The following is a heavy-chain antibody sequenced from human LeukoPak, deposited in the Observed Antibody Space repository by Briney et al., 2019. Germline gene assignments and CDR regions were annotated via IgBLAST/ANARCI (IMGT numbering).Heavy chain of an antibody. Sequence: SETLSLTCTVSGGFISSYYWSWIRQPPGKGLEWIAYICYSGSTNYNPSLKSRVTISVDTSKNQFSLKLSSVTAADTAVYYCAGVTTYYDYVWGSYQPYYFDYWGQGTLVTVSS. V-gene: IGHV4-59*01. CDR3: AGVTTYYDYVWGSYQPYYFDY. J-gene: IGHJ4*02. D-gene: IGHD3-16*02. CDR2: ICYSGST. CDR1: GGFISSYY.